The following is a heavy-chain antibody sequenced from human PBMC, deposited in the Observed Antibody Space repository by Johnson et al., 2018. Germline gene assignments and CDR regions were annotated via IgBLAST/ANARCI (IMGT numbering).Heavy chain of an antibody. CDR1: GFTFDDYA. CDR3: AKAPVGWLGEGAEYFQH. J-gene: IGHJ1*01. CDR2: ISWNSGSI. Sequence: VQLVQSGGGLVQPGRSLRLSCAASGFTFDDYAMHWVRQAPGKGLEWVSGISWNSGSIGYADSVKGRFTISRDNAKNSLYLQMNRLRAGDTALYYCAKAPVGWLGEGAEYFQHWGQGTLVTVSS. D-gene: IGHD3-3*01. V-gene: IGHV3-9*01.